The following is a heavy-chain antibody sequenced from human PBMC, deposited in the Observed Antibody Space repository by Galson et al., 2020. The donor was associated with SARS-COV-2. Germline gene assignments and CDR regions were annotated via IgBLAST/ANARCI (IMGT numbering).Heavy chain of an antibody. CDR3: AHRGLSGGYSYDF. Sequence: GSSLTLLKPTQTLTLTCTFTGFSPSATGMGVGWIRPPPGEALEWLALTYWDDDKRYSPSLKNRLAIAKDTTKNQVVLTLTNVDPVDTATYYCAHRGLSGGYSYDFWGQGTLVTVSS. J-gene: IGHJ4*02. D-gene: IGHD3-10*01. V-gene: IGHV2-5*02. CDR1: GFSPSATGMG. CDR2: TYWDDDK.